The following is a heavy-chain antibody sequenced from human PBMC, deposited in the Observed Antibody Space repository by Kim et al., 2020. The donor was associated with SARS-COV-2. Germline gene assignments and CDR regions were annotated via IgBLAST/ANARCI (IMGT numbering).Heavy chain of an antibody. D-gene: IGHD3-16*01. J-gene: IGHJ5*01. V-gene: IGHV1-18*01. CDR1: GYTFTNFN. CDR3: ARGGWDVGMDYALKWF. Sequence: ASVKVSCKTSGYTFTNFNIGWVRQAPGQGPEWMGWISPYYGTTIHAQNFQGRITFTADTSTATAYMELRRLGSDDTAVYYCARGGWDVGMDYALKWF. CDR2: ISPYYGTT.